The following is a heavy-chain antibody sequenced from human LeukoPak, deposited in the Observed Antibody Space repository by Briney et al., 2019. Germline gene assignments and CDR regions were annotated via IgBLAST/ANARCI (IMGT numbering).Heavy chain of an antibody. V-gene: IGHV3-30*04. Sequence: GRSLRLSCAASGFTFSSYAMHWVRQAPGKGLEWVAVISYDGSNKYYADSVKGRFTISRDNSKNTLYLQMNSLRAEDTAVYYCARDKYSGYDFLKQFDYWGQGTLVTVSS. CDR2: ISYDGSNK. CDR1: GFTFSSYA. CDR3: ARDKYSGYDFLKQFDY. J-gene: IGHJ4*02. D-gene: IGHD5-12*01.